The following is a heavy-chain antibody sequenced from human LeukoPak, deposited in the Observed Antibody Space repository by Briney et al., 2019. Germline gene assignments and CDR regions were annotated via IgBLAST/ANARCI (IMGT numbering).Heavy chain of an antibody. D-gene: IGHD2/OR15-2a*01. Sequence: GGSLRLSCAASGVIISSYAMSWVRQAPGKGLEWVSAINGRGDNTYYADFVKGRFTISRDNSKSTVYLQMNSLRTEDTAVYYCAKDRVSPGFNWFDPWGQGTLVTV. CDR3: AKDRVSPGFNWFDP. J-gene: IGHJ5*02. CDR1: GVIISSYA. V-gene: IGHV3-23*01. CDR2: INGRGDNT.